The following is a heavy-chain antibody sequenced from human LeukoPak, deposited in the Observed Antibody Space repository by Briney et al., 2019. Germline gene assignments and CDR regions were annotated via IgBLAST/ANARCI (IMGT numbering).Heavy chain of an antibody. V-gene: IGHV3-23*01. CDR3: AKDLKGSSPY. D-gene: IGHD6-6*01. J-gene: IGHJ4*02. Sequence: GGSLRLSCAASGFTFSSYAMSWGRQAPGKGLEWVSAISGSGGSTYYADSVKGRFTISRDNSQNTLYLQMTSLTAEDTAVYYCAKDLKGSSPYCGQGPLVTVSS. CDR1: GFTFSSYA. CDR2: ISGSGGST.